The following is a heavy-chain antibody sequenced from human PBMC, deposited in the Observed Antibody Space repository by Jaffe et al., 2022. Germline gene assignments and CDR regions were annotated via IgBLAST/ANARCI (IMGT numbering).Heavy chain of an antibody. J-gene: IGHJ4*02. D-gene: IGHD6-6*01. CDR2: ISWNSGSI. Sequence: EVQLVESGGGLVQPGRSLRLSCAASGFTFDDYAMHWVRQAPGKGLEWVSGISWNSGSIGYADSVKGRFTISRDNAKNSLYLQMNSLRAEDTALYYCAKDRKYSSSSGDIDYWGQGTLVTVSS. CDR1: GFTFDDYA. CDR3: AKDRKYSSSSGDIDY. V-gene: IGHV3-9*01.